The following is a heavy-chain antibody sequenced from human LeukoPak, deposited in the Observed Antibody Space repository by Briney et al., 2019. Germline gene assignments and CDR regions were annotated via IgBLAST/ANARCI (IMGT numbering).Heavy chain of an antibody. CDR1: GFTFSRYS. CDR3: ARDLGVVITPWFYP. J-gene: IGHJ5*02. V-gene: IGHV3-21*01. D-gene: IGHD3-3*01. CDR2: ISSSSRYI. Sequence: GGSLRLSCAASGFTFSRYSMNWVRQAPGKGLEWVSSISSSSRYIYYADSVKGRFTISRDNAKKSLYLQMNSLRAEDTALYYCARDLGVVITPWFYPWRQGTLLTVSS.